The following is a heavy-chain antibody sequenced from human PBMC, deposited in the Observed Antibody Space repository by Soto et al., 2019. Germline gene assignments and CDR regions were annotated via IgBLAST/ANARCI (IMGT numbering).Heavy chain of an antibody. CDR1: GYTFTSYG. J-gene: IGHJ6*02. Sequence: DSVKVSCKASGYTFTSYGISWVRQAPGQGLEWMGWISAYNGNTNYAQKLQGRVTMTTDTSTSTAYMELRSLRSDDTAVYYCAREVVATIRRYYYYGMDVWGQGTTVTVSS. V-gene: IGHV1-18*01. D-gene: IGHD5-12*01. CDR3: AREVVATIRRYYYYGMDV. CDR2: ISAYNGNT.